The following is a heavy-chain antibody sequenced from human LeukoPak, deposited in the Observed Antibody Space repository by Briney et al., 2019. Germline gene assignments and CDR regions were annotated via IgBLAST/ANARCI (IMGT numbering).Heavy chain of an antibody. Sequence: GASVKVSCKASGYTFTSYGINWVRQATGQGLEWMGWMNPNSGNTGYAQKFQGRVTMTRNTSISTAYMELSSLRSEDTAVYYCARGSSSSWYFYYYYMDVWGKGTTVTISS. CDR2: MNPNSGNT. CDR3: ARGSSSSWYFYYYYMDV. V-gene: IGHV1-8*02. J-gene: IGHJ6*03. D-gene: IGHD6-13*01. CDR1: GYTFTSYG.